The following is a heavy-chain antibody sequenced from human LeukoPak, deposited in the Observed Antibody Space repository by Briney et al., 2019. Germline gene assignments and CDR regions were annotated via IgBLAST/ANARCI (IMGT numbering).Heavy chain of an antibody. J-gene: IGHJ6*03. Sequence: PGGSLRLSCAASGFTFSSYSMNWVRQAPGKGLEWVSSISSSSSYIYYADSVKGRFTISRDNAKNSLYLQMNSLRAEDTAVYYCARTYYDFWSGYYGWEFYYYMDVWGKGTTVTVSS. CDR2: ISSSSSYI. V-gene: IGHV3-21*01. CDR1: GFTFSSYS. CDR3: ARTYYDFWSGYYGWEFYYYMDV. D-gene: IGHD3-3*01.